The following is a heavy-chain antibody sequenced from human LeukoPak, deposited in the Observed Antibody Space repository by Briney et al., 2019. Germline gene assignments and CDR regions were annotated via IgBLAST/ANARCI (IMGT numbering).Heavy chain of an antibody. CDR1: GYSISSGYY. CDR2: IYHSGST. D-gene: IGHD6-6*01. V-gene: IGHV4-38-2*01. CDR3: ARHSIAALGNWFDP. Sequence: SETLSLTCAVSGYSISSGYYWGWIRQPPGKGLEWIGSIYHSGSTYYNPSLKSRVTISVDTSKNQFSLTLSSVTAADTAVYYCARHSIAALGNWFDPWGQGTLVTVSS. J-gene: IGHJ5*02.